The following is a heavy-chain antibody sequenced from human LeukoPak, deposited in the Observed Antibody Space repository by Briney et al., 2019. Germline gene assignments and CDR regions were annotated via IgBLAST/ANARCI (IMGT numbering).Heavy chain of an antibody. J-gene: IGHJ4*02. V-gene: IGHV1-2*02. CDR2: INPNSGGT. CDR3: ARVISGSDFDC. D-gene: IGHD1-26*01. CDR1: GYDFTTYY. Sequence: ASVKVSCKASGYDFTTYYMHWVRQAPGQGFEWMGWINPNSGGTNYAQKFQGRVTMTRDTSISTAYMELSRLRSDDTAVYYCARVISGSDFDCWGQGTLVTVSS.